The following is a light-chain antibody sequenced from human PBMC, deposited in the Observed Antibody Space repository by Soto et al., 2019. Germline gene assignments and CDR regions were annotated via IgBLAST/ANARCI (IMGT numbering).Light chain of an antibody. CDR2: AAS. CDR3: QRYIDAPWT. J-gene: IGKJ1*01. Sequence: DIPMTQSPSSLSASVGDRVTITCRASQGISHYLAWYQQKPGKVPKLLIYAASTLQSGVPSRFSGSGSGTDFTLTISSLQPEDVATYYCQRYIDAPWTFGQGTNVEI. CDR1: QGISHY. V-gene: IGKV1-27*01.